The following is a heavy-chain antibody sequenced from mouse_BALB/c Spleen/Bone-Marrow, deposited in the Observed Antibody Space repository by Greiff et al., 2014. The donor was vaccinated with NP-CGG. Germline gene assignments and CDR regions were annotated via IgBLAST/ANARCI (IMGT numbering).Heavy chain of an antibody. D-gene: IGHD2-10*02. J-gene: IGHJ2*01. Sequence: QVHVKQSGAELVRPGASVKLSCKASGYTFTSYWINWVKQRPGQGLEWIGNIYPSDSYTNYNQKFKDKATLTVDKSSSTAYMQLSSPTSEDSAVYYCTRKYGPLYYFDYWGQGATLTVSS. CDR1: GYTFTSYW. CDR3: TRKYGPLYYFDY. V-gene: IGHV1-69*02. CDR2: IYPSDSYT.